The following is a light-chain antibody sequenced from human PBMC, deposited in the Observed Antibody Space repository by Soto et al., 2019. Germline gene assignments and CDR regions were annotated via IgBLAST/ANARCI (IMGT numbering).Light chain of an antibody. CDR2: IAS. V-gene: IGKV3-20*01. CDR3: LQYGGLPLT. J-gene: IGKJ4*01. Sequence: EIVLTQSPGTLSLSPGERATLSCRASQSVHNNYLAWYQQRLGQPPRLVISIASNRATGISDRFSGSGSGTDFILTISRLEPGDSAVYYCLQYGGLPLTFGGGTKVEI. CDR1: QSVHNNY.